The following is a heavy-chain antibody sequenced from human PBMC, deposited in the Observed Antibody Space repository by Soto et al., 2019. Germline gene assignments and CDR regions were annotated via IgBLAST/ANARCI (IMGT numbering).Heavy chain of an antibody. CDR2: ISASGSAT. J-gene: IGHJ4*02. V-gene: IGHV3-23*01. Sequence: EVQLLESGGSLVQPGGSLRLSCAASGFSFSTYAMGWVRQAPGKGLEWVSAISASGSATYYADPVKGRFTISRDNSGDTLYLQMNSLRAGDTAVYYCAKDIKGSAGTNVSYDSWGQGSLVTVSS. CDR1: GFSFSTYA. D-gene: IGHD2-8*01. CDR3: AKDIKGSAGTNVSYDS.